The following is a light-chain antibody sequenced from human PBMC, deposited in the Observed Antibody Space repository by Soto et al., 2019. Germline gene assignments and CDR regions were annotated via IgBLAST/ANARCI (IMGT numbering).Light chain of an antibody. CDR3: QQYNSYSWT. V-gene: IGKV1-5*01. CDR1: QSISSW. CDR2: DAS. J-gene: IGKJ1*01. Sequence: DIQLTHSPYTLCACVGERVTITGMASQSISSWLAWYQQKPGKAPKLLIYDASSLESGVPSRFSGSGSGTEFTLTISSLQPDDFATYYCQQYNSYSWTFGQGTKVDI.